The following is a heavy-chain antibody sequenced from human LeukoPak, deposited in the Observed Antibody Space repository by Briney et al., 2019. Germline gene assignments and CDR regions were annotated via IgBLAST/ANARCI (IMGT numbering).Heavy chain of an antibody. V-gene: IGHV3-11*01. Sequence: PGGSLRLSCAASGFTFTDHYMSWIRQAAGKGLEWISYINDSGGTIHYADSVKGRFTISRDNAKNSLYLQTNSLRAEDTAVYYCARGAGPLFDPWGQGTLVTVSS. CDR1: GFTFTDHY. CDR2: INDSGGTI. CDR3: ARGAGPLFDP. J-gene: IGHJ5*02.